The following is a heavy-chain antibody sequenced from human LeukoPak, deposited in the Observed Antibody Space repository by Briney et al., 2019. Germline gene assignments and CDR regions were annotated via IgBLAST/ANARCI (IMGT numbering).Heavy chain of an antibody. D-gene: IGHD3-16*01. V-gene: IGHV3-53*01. CDR3: GSSPYVWGIDH. Sequence: PGGSLRLSCAASGFTVSKNYMSWVRQAPGEGLEWVSIIYSGASTYSADSVKGRFTISRDNSKNTLHLQMKSLRADDTAVYYCGSSPYVWGIDHWGQGTPVTVSS. J-gene: IGHJ4*02. CDR1: GFTVSKNY. CDR2: IYSGAST.